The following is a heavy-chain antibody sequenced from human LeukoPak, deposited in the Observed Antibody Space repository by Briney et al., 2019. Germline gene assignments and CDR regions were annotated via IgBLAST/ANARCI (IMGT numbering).Heavy chain of an antibody. J-gene: IGHJ3*02. CDR3: ARTYDSSGYSAFHI. D-gene: IGHD3-22*01. CDR1: GDSISSYY. Sequence: PSETLSLTCNVSGDSISSYYWTWIRQTPGKELEWIGYIYYSGSTYYNPSLESRVTMSVDTSKSQFSLKLTSVTAADTAVYYYARTYDSSGYSAFHIWGQGTMVTVSS. V-gene: IGHV4-59*01. CDR2: IYYSGST.